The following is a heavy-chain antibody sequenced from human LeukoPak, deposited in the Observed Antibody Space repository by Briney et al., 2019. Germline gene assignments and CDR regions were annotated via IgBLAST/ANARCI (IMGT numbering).Heavy chain of an antibody. CDR2: ISAYNGNT. Sequence: ASVKVSCKASGYTFTSYGISWVPQAPGQGLEWMGWISAYNGNTNYRQKLQGRVTMTTDTSTSTAYMELRSLRSDDTAEYYCAVSTLPAPGYWGQGTLVTVSS. J-gene: IGHJ4*02. CDR1: GYTFTSYG. D-gene: IGHD1-26*01. V-gene: IGHV1-18*01. CDR3: AVSTLPAPGY.